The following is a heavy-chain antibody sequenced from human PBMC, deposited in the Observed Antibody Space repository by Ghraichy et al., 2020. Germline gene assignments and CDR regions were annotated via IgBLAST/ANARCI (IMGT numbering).Heavy chain of an antibody. J-gene: IGHJ4*02. CDR2: IYPGDSDT. Sequence: GESLNISCKGSGYNFAIYWIAWVRQMPGKGLEWMGSIYPGDSDTRNSPSFQGQVTMSAGKSISTAYLQWTSLKASDTAMYYCARLSGGYYDLDYWGQGTLVTVSS. CDR3: ARLSGGYYDLDY. CDR1: GYNFAIYW. D-gene: IGHD3-22*01. V-gene: IGHV5-51*01.